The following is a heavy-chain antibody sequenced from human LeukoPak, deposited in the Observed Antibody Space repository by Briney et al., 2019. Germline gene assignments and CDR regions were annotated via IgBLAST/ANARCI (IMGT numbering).Heavy chain of an antibody. CDR2: ISGSGGST. CDR3: ASRIAAAGKPLDY. Sequence: GSLRLSCAASGFPFSSYAMSWVRQAPGKGLEWVSAISGSGGSTYYADSVKGRFTISRDNSKNTLYLQMNSLRAEDTAVYYCASRIAAAGKPLDYWGQGTLVTVSS. V-gene: IGHV3-23*01. J-gene: IGHJ4*02. D-gene: IGHD6-13*01. CDR1: GFPFSSYA.